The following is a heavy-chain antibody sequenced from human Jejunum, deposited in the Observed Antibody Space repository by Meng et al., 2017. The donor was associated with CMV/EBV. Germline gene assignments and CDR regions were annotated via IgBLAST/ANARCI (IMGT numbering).Heavy chain of an antibody. Sequence: LTCAVSGASINSDFWWSWVRQPPGKGLGWIGEIYQTGNTKYNPSLRRRVTIAMDKSKNQFSLNLSSVTAADTAFYYCAISPNQDPGPWGQGTLVTVSS. V-gene: IGHV4-4*02. CDR1: GASINSDFW. CDR2: IYQTGNT. J-gene: IGHJ5*02. D-gene: IGHD1-14*01. CDR3: AISPNQDPGP.